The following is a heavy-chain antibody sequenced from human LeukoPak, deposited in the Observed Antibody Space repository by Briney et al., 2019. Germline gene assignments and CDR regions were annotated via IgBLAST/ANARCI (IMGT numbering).Heavy chain of an antibody. D-gene: IGHD1-26*01. CDR1: GFTFSSYD. CDR3: AKDRGGYFRGMDV. V-gene: IGHV3-30*18. CDR2: ISYDGSNE. J-gene: IGHJ6*02. Sequence: GGSLRLSCAASGFTFSSYDFHWVRQAPGQGLEWLALISYDGSNEYYADSVRGRFTISRDNSNNILHLQMNSLRAEDTAVYYCAKDRGGYFRGMDVWGQGTTVTVSS.